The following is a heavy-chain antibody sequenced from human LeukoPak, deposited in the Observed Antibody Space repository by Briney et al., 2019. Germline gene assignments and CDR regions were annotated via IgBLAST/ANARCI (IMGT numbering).Heavy chain of an antibody. CDR2: INSDGSST. J-gene: IGHJ5*02. Sequence: PGGSLRLSCAASGFTFSSYWMHWVRQAPGKGLVWVSRINSDGSSTTYADSVKGRFTISRDNAKNSLYLQMNSLRAEDTAVYHCARDRYCSGGSCYGWFDPWGQGTLVTVSS. CDR1: GFTFSSYW. D-gene: IGHD2-15*01. V-gene: IGHV3-74*01. CDR3: ARDRYCSGGSCYGWFDP.